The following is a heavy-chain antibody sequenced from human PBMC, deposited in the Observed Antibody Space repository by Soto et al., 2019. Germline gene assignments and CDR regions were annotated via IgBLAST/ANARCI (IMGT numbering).Heavy chain of an antibody. D-gene: IGHD3-10*01. J-gene: IGHJ4*02. CDR3: ARDIANYYGSGSYYKVYYFDY. CDR2: IYYSGST. Sequence: SETLSLTCTVSGGSVSSGSYYWSWIRQPPGKGLEWIGYIYYSGSTNYNPSLKSRVTISVDTSKNQFSLKLSSVTAADTAVYYCARDIANYYGSGSYYKVYYFDYWGQGTLVTVSS. V-gene: IGHV4-61*01. CDR1: GGSVSSGSYY.